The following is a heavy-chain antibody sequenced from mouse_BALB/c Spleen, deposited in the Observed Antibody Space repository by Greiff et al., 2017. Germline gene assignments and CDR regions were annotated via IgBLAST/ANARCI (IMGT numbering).Heavy chain of an antibody. CDR2: IDPSDSET. CDR1: GYSFTSYW. Sequence: VQLQQSGPQLVRPGASVKISCKASGYSFTSYWMHWVKQRPGQGLEWIGMIDPSDSETRLNQKFKDKATLTVDKSSSTAYMQLSSPTSEDSAVYYCARGTRPSMDYWGQGTSVTVSS. V-gene: IGHV1S127*01. D-gene: IGHD3-3*01. CDR3: ARGTRPSMDY. J-gene: IGHJ4*01.